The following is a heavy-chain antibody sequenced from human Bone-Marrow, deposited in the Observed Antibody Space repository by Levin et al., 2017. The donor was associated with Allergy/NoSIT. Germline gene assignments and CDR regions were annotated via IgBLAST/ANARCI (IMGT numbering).Heavy chain of an antibody. V-gene: IGHV3-30*04. D-gene: IGHD3-22*01. CDR1: TSTFSRYV. Sequence: GESLKISCVASTSTFSRYVLHWVRQAPGKGLEWVAVISHDETSEAFAESVKGRFTISKDNSKKMLYLQMNSLREEDTAVYYCATAGRTSGYADAFEFWGQGTMVTVSS. CDR2: ISHDETSE. CDR3: ATAGRTSGYADAFEF. J-gene: IGHJ3*01.